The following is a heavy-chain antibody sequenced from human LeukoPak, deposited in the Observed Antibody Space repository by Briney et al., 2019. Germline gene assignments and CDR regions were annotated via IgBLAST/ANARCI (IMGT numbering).Heavy chain of an antibody. D-gene: IGHD6-19*01. CDR2: INAGTGKT. CDR1: GYRFTSDMYA. Sequence: ASVKVSCKASGYRFTSDMYAIHWMRQAPGHRLEWLGCINAGTGKTMYSQKFQGRVTITGDTYASTVSMELSSLTSEDTATYYCARDSDSSGWSWVYWGQGTLLIVSP. V-gene: IGHV1-3*01. CDR3: ARDSDSSGWSWVY. J-gene: IGHJ4*02.